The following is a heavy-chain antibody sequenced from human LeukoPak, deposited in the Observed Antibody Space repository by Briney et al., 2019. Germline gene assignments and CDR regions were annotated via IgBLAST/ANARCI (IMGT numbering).Heavy chain of an antibody. J-gene: IGHJ4*02. CDR2: ISYDGSDK. CDR1: GFTFSTYG. CDR3: AKDGGYCSGGSCHLIDH. D-gene: IGHD2-15*01. Sequence: QPGRSLRLSCAASGFTFSTYGMHWVRQAPGKGLEWVAVISYDGSDKYYADSVKGRFTISRDNSKNTLYLQMNSLGAEDPAVHYCAKDGGYCSGGSCHLIDHWGQGTLVTVSS. V-gene: IGHV3-30*18.